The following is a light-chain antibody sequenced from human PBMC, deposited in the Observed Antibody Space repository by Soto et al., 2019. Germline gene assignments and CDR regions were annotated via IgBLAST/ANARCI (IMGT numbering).Light chain of an antibody. J-gene: IGKJ5*01. Sequence: EILMKQSPATLSVTPGERSTLSCRASQSVSSNLAWYQQKPGQAPRLLIYGASIRATGIPDRFSGSGSGTDFTLTISSLQPDDFATYYCQQYNSYPYTFGQGTRLEI. CDR2: GAS. V-gene: IGKV3D-15*01. CDR1: QSVSSN. CDR3: QQYNSYPYT.